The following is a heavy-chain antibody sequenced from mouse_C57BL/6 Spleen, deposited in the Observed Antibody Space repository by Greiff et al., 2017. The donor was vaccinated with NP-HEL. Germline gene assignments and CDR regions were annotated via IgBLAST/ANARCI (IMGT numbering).Heavy chain of an antibody. D-gene: IGHD1-1*01. CDR2: INPSTGGT. J-gene: IGHJ4*01. CDR3: ARPHYYGSSYAMDY. CDR1: GYSFTGYY. Sequence: EVQLQQSGPELVKPGASVKISCKASGYSFTGYYMNWVKQSPEKSLEWIGEINPSTGGTTYNQKFKAKATLTVDKSSSTAYMQLKSLTSEYSAVYYCARPHYYGSSYAMDYWGQGTSVTVSS. V-gene: IGHV1-42*01.